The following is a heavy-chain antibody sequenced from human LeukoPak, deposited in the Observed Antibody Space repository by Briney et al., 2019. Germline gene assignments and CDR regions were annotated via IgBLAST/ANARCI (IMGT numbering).Heavy chain of an antibody. D-gene: IGHD4-17*01. J-gene: IGHJ3*02. Sequence: GASVKVSCKASGYTFTGYYMHWVRQAPGQGLEWMGWINPNSGGTNYAQKFQGRVTMTRDTSISTAYMELSRLRSDDTAVYYCARVRQIDYGDYGFAFDIWGQGTMVTVSS. CDR1: GYTFTGYY. CDR2: INPNSGGT. V-gene: IGHV1-2*02. CDR3: ARVRQIDYGDYGFAFDI.